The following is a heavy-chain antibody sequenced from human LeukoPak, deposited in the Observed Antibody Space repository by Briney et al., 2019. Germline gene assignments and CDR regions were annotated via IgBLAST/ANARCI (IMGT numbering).Heavy chain of an antibody. V-gene: IGHV1-2*02. J-gene: IGHJ5*02. CDR2: INPNSGGT. D-gene: IGHD3-9*01. Sequence: ASVKVSCKASGYTFTGYYMHWVRQAPGQGLERMGWINPNSGGTNYAQKFQGRVTMTRDTSISTAYMELSRLRSDDTAVYYCASNYDILTGYYSWGQGTLVTVSS. CDR1: GYTFTGYY. CDR3: ASNYDILTGYYS.